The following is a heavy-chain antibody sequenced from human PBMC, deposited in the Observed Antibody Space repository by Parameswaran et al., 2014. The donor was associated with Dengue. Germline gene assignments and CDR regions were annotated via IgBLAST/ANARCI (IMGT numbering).Heavy chain of an antibody. V-gene: IGHV4-34*01. Sequence: RWIRQAPRERGWEWIGEINHSGSTNYNPSLKSRVTISVDTSKNQFSLKLSSVTAADTAVYYCARSRHYPNYYYYGMDVWGQGTTVTVSS. J-gene: IGHJ6*02. CDR2: INHSGST. CDR3: ARSRHYPNYYYYGMDV. D-gene: IGHD1-26*01.